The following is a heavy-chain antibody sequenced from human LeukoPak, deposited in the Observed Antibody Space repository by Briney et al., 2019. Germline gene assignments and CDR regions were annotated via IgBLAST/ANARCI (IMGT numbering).Heavy chain of an antibody. CDR2: IYYSGST. D-gene: IGHD3-3*01. J-gene: IGHJ3*02. V-gene: IGHV4-59*01. Sequence: PSETLSLTCTVSGGSFSSYYWSWIRQPPGKGLEWIGYIYYSGSTNYNPSLKSRVTISVDTSKNQFSLKLSSVTAADTAVYYCARERHYDFRSDHQGAFDIWGQGTMVTVSS. CDR3: ARERHYDFRSDHQGAFDI. CDR1: GGSFSSYY.